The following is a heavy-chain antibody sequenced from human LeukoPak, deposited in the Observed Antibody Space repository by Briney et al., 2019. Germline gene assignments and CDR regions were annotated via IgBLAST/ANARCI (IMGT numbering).Heavy chain of an antibody. D-gene: IGHD3-10*01. CDR1: GFTFSSYS. CDR2: ITRSSTTI. V-gene: IGHV3-48*02. CDR3: AAEGYYGAFEI. Sequence: PGGSLRLSCAASGFTFSSYSMNWVRQAPGKGLEWVSYITRSSTTILYADTVKGRFTISRDNVKNSLYLQMNSLRYEDTAVYYCAAEGYYGAFEIWGQGTMVTVSS. J-gene: IGHJ3*02.